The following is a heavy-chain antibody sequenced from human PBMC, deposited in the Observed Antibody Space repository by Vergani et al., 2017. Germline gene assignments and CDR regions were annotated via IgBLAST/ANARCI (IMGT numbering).Heavy chain of an antibody. CDR1: GFTVSSNY. J-gene: IGHJ4*02. D-gene: IGHD5-12*01. CDR3: ASGGGYDFGLFDY. CDR2: IYSGGST. Sequence: EVQLVESGGGLVQPGGSLRLSCAASGFTVSSNYMSWVRQAPGKGLEWVSVIYSGGSTYYADSVKGRFTISRDTSKNTLYLQMNSLRAEDTAVYYCASGGGYDFGLFDYWGQGTLVTVSS. V-gene: IGHV3-66*02.